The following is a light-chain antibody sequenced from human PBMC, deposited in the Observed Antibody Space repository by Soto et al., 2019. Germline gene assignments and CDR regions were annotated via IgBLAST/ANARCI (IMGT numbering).Light chain of an antibody. J-gene: IGLJ2*01. CDR1: SSDVGDYNY. CDR2: DVS. CDR3: NSYTSSSTLHVV. V-gene: IGLV2-14*03. Sequence: QSALTQPASVSGSPGQSITISCTGTSSDVGDYNYVSWYQQHPGKAPKLMIYDVSNRPSGVSSRFSGSKSGNTASLTISGLQAEDEADYYCNSYTSSSTLHVVFGGGTKVTVL.